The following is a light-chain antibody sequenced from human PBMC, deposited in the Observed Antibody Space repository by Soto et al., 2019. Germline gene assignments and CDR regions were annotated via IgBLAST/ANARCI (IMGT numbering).Light chain of an antibody. CDR1: SSDVGGYGY. CDR3: SSYTRSSTLV. CDR2: EVT. Sequence: QSVLTQPASVSGSPGQSITISCTGTSSDVGGYGYVSWYQQHPGKAPKLMIYEVTNRPSGVSNRFSGSRSGNTASLTISGLQAEDEADYYCSSYTRSSTLVFGTGTKSPS. V-gene: IGLV2-14*01. J-gene: IGLJ1*01.